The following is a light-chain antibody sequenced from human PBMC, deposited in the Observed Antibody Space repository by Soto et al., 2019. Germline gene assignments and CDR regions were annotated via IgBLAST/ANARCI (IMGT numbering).Light chain of an antibody. V-gene: IGKV3-20*01. CDR2: ATF. CDR3: QQYGNSLSIT. J-gene: IGKJ5*01. CDR1: QTVSTSF. Sequence: EIVLTQSPGTLSFSPGERATLSCRSSQTVSTSFLAWYQQKPGQAPRLLIYATFSRAAGIPDRFSGSGSGTDFTLTISRLEPEDFAVYYCQQYGNSLSITFGQGTRLEIK.